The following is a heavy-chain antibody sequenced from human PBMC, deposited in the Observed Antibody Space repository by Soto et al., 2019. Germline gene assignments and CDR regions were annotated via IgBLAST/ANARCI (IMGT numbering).Heavy chain of an antibody. J-gene: IGHJ4*02. D-gene: IGHD5-18*01. Sequence: ASVKVSCKASGYTFTGYYMHWVRQAPGQGLEWMGWINPNSGGTNFAPKFQGRVTMTRDTSISTAYMELSRLTSDDTAVYYCARVSIRITALAQAVYGGKGTLVTVS. CDR2: INPNSGGT. CDR1: GYTFTGYY. V-gene: IGHV1-2*02. CDR3: ARVSIRITALAQAVY.